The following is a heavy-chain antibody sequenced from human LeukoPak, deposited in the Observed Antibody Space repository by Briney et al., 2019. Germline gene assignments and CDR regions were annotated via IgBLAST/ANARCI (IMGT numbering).Heavy chain of an antibody. V-gene: IGHV1-18*01. J-gene: IGHJ5*02. CDR1: GYTFTSYG. Sequence: GASVKVSCKPSGYTFTSYGIIWVRQAPGQGLEWIGCITAYNGHTNYAQKLQGRVTMTTDTSTSTAYMELRSLRSEDTAVYYCARTGARCGGDCYSNWFDPWGQGTLVTVSS. CDR3: ARTGARCGGDCYSNWFDP. D-gene: IGHD2-21*02. CDR2: ITAYNGHT.